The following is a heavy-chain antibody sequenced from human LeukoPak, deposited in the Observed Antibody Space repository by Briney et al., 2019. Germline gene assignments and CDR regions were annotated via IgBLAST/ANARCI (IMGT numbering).Heavy chain of an antibody. CDR3: VRDRAEGRAWVEFDP. CDR1: GITLSNYG. J-gene: IGHJ5*02. V-gene: IGHV3-66*02. Sequence: GGSLRLSCAVSGITLSNYGMSWVRQAPGKGPEWVSLVYSDGVTRYADSVQGRFTISRDNSKNTVYLQMNNLRVEDTAVYHCVRDRAEGRAWVEFDPWGQGILVTVSS. CDR2: VYSDGVT.